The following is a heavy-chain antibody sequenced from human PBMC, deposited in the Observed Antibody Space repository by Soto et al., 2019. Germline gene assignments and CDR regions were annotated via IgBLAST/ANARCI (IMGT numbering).Heavy chain of an antibody. J-gene: IGHJ3*02. CDR2: ISSTTNYI. V-gene: IGHV3-21*01. CDR1: GFTFTRYS. D-gene: IGHD5-12*01. CDR3: ASDEMATDAFEI. Sequence: GGSLRLSCAASGFTFTRYSMNWVRQAPGKGLEWVSSISSTTNYIYYGDSMKGRFTISRDNAKNSLYLQMNSLRAEDTAVYYCASDEMATDAFEIWGQGTMVTVSS.